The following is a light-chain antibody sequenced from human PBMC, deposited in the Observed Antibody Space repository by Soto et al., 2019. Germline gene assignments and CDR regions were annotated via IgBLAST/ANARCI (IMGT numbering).Light chain of an antibody. V-gene: IGLV2-14*01. CDR2: EVT. J-gene: IGLJ2*01. CDR3: SSYTISSTPSVV. CDR1: SSDVGGYNY. Sequence: QSALTQPVSVSGSPGQSITISCTGTSSDVGGYNYVSWYQQHPGKAPKLMIYEVTKRPSGVSNRFSGSKSGNTASLTISGLQAEDESDYYCSSYTISSTPSVVFGGGTKLTVL.